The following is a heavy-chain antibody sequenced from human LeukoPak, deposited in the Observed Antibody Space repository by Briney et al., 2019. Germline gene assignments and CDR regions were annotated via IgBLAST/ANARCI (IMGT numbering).Heavy chain of an antibody. CDR1: GLTFSSYS. J-gene: IGHJ4*02. D-gene: IGHD1-26*01. CDR2: ITSSSSNI. CDR3: ARGSGSYAYFDY. V-gene: IGHV3-48*02. Sequence: AGSLRLSCAGSGLTFSSYSMAWVRQAPGKGLEWVSYITSSSSNIYYADSVKGRFTVSRDNAKNSLYLQMNSLRDEDTAVYLCARGSGSYAYFDYWGQGTLVTVSS.